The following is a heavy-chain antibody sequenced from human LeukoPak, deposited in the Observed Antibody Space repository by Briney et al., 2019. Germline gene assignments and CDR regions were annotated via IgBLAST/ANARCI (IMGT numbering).Heavy chain of an antibody. CDR3: APGETAYYFDY. CDR1: GYTFTGYY. Sequence: ASVKVSCKASGYTFTGYYMHWVRQAPGQGLEWMGWINPNSRGTNYAQKFQGRVTMTRDTSISTACMELSRLRSDDTAMYYCAPGETAYYFDYWGKGTLVTVSS. CDR2: INPNSRGT. D-gene: IGHD1-14*01. V-gene: IGHV1-2*02. J-gene: IGHJ4*02.